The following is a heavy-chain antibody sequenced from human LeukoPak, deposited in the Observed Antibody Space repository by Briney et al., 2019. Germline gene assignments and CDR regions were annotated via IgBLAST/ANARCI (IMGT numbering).Heavy chain of an antibody. Sequence: GGSLRLSCAASGFTFSNYAVSWVRQAPGKGLEWVSAISGSGGSTYYADSVKGRFSISRDNSNDTVYLQLNSLRTEDTAVYFCARVPFTSSLGDYFDYWGQGTLVTVSS. CDR3: ARVPFTSSLGDYFDY. CDR1: GFTFSNYA. J-gene: IGHJ4*02. V-gene: IGHV3-23*01. CDR2: ISGSGGST. D-gene: IGHD6-13*01.